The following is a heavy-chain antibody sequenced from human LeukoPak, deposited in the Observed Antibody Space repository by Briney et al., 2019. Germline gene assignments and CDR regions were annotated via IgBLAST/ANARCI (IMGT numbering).Heavy chain of an antibody. V-gene: IGHV3-48*01. J-gene: IGHJ4*02. CDR2: ISSGSSSI. D-gene: IGHD2-15*01. CDR3: ARGRVDFDY. Sequence: PGGSLRLSCAASGFTFSSYSMNWVRQAPGKGLEWVSYISSGSSSIYLADSVEGRFTISRDNGKNSLFLQMNSLRAEDTAVYYCARGRVDFDYWGQATLVTVSS. CDR1: GFTFSSYS.